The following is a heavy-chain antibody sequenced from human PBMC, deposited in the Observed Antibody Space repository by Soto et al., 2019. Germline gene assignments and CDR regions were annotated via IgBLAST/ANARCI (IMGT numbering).Heavy chain of an antibody. D-gene: IGHD1-26*01. CDR1: GFTFSSYA. J-gene: IGHJ6*02. V-gene: IGHV3-30-3*01. CDR3: ARDGAWAPPSLVGATRYYYYYGMDV. CDR2: ISYDGSNK. Sequence: PGGSLILSCAASGFTFSSYAMHWVRQAPGKGLEWVAVISYDGSNKYYADSVKGRFTISRDNSKNTLYLQMNSLRAEDTAVYYCARDGAWAPPSLVGATRYYYYYGMDVWGQGTTVTVSS.